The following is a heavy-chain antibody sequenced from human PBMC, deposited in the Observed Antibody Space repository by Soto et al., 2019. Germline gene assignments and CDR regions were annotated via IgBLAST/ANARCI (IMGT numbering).Heavy chain of an antibody. CDR1: GGSVTSYY. J-gene: IGHJ6*02. CDR2: IDYSGST. D-gene: IGHD3-10*01. V-gene: IGHV4-59*02. CDR3: AREAGAGYYGLDV. Sequence: SETLSLTCTGSGGSVTSYYWTWIQQPPGKGLQWIGNIDYSGSTNYNPSLESRVIIEADTSKNQFTLKLTSVSAADTAVYYCAREAGAGYYGLDVWGPGTTVTVSS.